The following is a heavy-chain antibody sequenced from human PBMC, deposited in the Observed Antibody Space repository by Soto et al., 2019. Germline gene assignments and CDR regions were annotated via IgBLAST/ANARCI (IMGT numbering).Heavy chain of an antibody. CDR2: IMPIIGTA. Sequence: QVQLVQSGAEVKKPGSSVKVSCKASGGTFSSHVFNWVRQAPGQGLEWMGGIMPIIGTANYAQKFQGRVTLTADESTSTAYMELSSLISEDTAVYYCARDLEFRDGNISHLDYWGQGTLVTVSS. CDR1: GGTFSSHV. CDR3: ARDLEFRDGNISHLDY. D-gene: IGHD3-10*01. V-gene: IGHV1-69*01. J-gene: IGHJ4*02.